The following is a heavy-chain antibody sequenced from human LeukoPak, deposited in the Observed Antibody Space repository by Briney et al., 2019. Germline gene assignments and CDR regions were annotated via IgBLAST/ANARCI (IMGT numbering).Heavy chain of an antibody. CDR3: ARDSSYCSSTSCSAFIDY. J-gene: IGHJ4*02. V-gene: IGHV3-21*01. D-gene: IGHD2-2*01. CDR1: GFTFSSYS. Sequence: GGSLRLSCAASGFTFSSYSMNWVRQAPGKGLEWVSSISSSSSYIYYADSVKGRFTISRDNAKNSLYLQMNSLRAEDTAVYYCARDSSYCSSTSCSAFIDYWGQGTLVTVSS. CDR2: ISSSSSYI.